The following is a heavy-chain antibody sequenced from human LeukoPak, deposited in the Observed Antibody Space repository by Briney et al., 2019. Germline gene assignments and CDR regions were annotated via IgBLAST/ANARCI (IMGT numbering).Heavy chain of an antibody. CDR1: GFTFSNYW. J-gene: IGHJ4*02. V-gene: IGHV3-7*01. D-gene: IGHD4-11*01. CDR2: IKEDGSDK. Sequence: GGSLRLSCAASGFTFSNYWMSWVRQTPGKGLEWVADIKEDGSDKYYVDSLKGRFTISRDNAKNSLYLQMNSLRAEDTAVYYCASWSNYVLDYWGQGTLVTVSS. CDR3: ASWSNYVLDY.